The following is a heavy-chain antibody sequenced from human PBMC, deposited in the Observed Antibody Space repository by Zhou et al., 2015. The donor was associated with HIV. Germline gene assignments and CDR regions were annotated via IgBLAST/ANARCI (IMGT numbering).Heavy chain of an antibody. Sequence: QVQLVQSGAEVKKPGSSVKVSCKASGGTFSSYAISWVRQAPGQGLEWMGGIIPIFGTANYAQKFQGRVTITADESTSTAYMELSSLRSEDTAVYYCARDRGYYYDSSGYRYFDLWGRGTLVTVSS. CDR2: IIPIFGTA. CDR1: GGTFSSYA. J-gene: IGHJ2*01. D-gene: IGHD3-22*01. V-gene: IGHV1-69*12. CDR3: ARDRGYYYDSSGYRYFDL.